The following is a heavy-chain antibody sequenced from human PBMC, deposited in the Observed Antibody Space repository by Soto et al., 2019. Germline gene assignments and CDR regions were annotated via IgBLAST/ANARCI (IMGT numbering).Heavy chain of an antibody. CDR3: VAVLGSDYDDVWGSLSFDH. Sequence: VQLLQSGGGLVQPGGSLRLSCEASGFIFATTAMGWVRQAPGKGLEWVSTISGSGVRTYYAASVKRRFTISRGNSKYTLVLQMNSLRADDTAVYFCVAVLGSDYDDVWGSLSFDHWGQGALVTVST. J-gene: IGHJ4*02. V-gene: IGHV3-23*01. CDR1: GFIFATTA. CDR2: ISGSGVRT. D-gene: IGHD3-16*01.